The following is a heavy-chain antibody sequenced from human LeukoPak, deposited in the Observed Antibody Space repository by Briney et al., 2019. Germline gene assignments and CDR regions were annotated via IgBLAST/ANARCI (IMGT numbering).Heavy chain of an antibody. CDR2: IRYDGSNK. D-gene: IGHD3-3*01. J-gene: IGHJ6*03. V-gene: IGHV3-30*02. CDR3: AKGSKEVLFTRDHHMDV. Sequence: GGSLRLSGAASGVTFSSYGMHWDRQAQGKGLEWVAFIRYDGSNKYYADPVKGRFTISRDNSKNTLFLQMNSLRAEDTAVYYCAKGSKEVLFTRDHHMDVWGKGTTVTISS. CDR1: GVTFSSYG.